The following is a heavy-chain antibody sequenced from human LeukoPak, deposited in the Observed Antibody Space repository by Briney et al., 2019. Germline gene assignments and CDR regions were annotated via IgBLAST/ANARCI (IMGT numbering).Heavy chain of an antibody. J-gene: IGHJ4*02. V-gene: IGHV4-39*07. D-gene: IGHD1-26*01. CDR2: IRYSGST. CDR1: GGSISTSTYY. CDR3: ANSGSYPFDY. Sequence: SETLSLTCTVSGGSISTSTYYWGWIRQPPGKGLEWIGSIRYSGSTYYSPSLKSRVTISLDTSKNQSSLKLSSVTAADTAVYYCANSGSYPFDYWGQGTLVTVSS.